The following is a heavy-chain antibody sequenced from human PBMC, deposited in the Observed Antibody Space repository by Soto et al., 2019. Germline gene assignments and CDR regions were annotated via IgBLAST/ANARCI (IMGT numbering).Heavy chain of an antibody. Sequence: EVQLLESGGGLVQPGGSLRLSCAASGFSYSSFAMSWVRQAPGKGLEWVASIGSSGAGTYYADSVRGRFTIARDNSKNTLDLQMNSLRAEDTAVYYCAKPRGPGLQWRFDYWGQGTLVTVCS. J-gene: IGHJ4*02. CDR2: IGSSGAGT. V-gene: IGHV3-23*01. CDR1: GFSYSSFA. CDR3: AKPRGPGLQWRFDY. D-gene: IGHD6-19*01.